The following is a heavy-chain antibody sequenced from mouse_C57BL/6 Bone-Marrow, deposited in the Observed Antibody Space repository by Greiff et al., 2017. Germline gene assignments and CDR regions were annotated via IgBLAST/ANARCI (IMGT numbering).Heavy chain of an antibody. CDR3: GRTGGLRDAMDY. J-gene: IGHJ4*01. V-gene: IGHV1-39*01. Sequence: VQLQQSGPELVKPGASVKISCKASGYSFTDYNMNWVKQSNGKSLEWIGVINPNYGTTSYNQKFKGKATLTVEQSSSTAYMQLNSLTSEDAAVYYFGRTGGLRDAMDYWGQGTSVTVSS. CDR2: INPNYGTT. CDR1: GYSFTDYN. D-gene: IGHD2-2*01.